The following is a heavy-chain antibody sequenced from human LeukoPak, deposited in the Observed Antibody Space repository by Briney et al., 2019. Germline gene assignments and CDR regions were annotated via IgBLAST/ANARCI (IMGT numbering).Heavy chain of an antibody. D-gene: IGHD4-17*01. CDR2: ISSSGSTI. Sequence: GGSLRLSCAAAGFTFSSYEMNWVRQAPGKLLEWVAYISSSGSTIYYADSVKGRFTISRANAKNSLYLKMNRLRAEDTAVYYCASISRYGESMRWGPGNLFTVSS. J-gene: IGHJ1*01. CDR3: ASISRYGESMR. CDR1: GFTFSSYE. V-gene: IGHV3-48*03.